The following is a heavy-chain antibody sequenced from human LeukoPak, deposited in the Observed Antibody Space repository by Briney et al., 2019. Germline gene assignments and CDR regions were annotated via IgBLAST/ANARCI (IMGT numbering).Heavy chain of an antibody. CDR2: ISGSGGST. CDR3: AKGRSRFGELLPFDY. J-gene: IGHJ4*02. CDR1: GFTFSSYS. D-gene: IGHD3-10*01. Sequence: PGGSLRLSCAASGFTFSSYSMNWVRQAPGKGLEWVSAISGSGGSTYYADSVKGRFTISRDNSKNTLYLQMNSLRAEDTAVYYCAKGRSRFGELLPFDYWGQGTLVTVSS. V-gene: IGHV3-23*01.